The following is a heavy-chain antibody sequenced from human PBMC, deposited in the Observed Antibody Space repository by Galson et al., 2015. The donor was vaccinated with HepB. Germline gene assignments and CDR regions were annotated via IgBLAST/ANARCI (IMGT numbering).Heavy chain of an antibody. Sequence: SVKVSCKASGYTFNTYAISWVRQAPGQGLEWMGWISTHNGNTNYAERFQGRVTLATDTSTSTAHMELRTLTSDDTAVYFCARNTFASGTYYLGSWGQGTLVTVSS. CDR3: ARNTFASGTYYLGS. CDR2: ISTHNGNT. J-gene: IGHJ4*02. CDR1: GYTFNTYA. V-gene: IGHV1-18*01. D-gene: IGHD3-10*01.